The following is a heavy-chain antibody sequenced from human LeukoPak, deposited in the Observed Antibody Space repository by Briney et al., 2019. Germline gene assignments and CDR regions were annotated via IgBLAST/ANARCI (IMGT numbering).Heavy chain of an antibody. CDR2: INPNSGGT. Sequence: GASVNVSCKASRYTFTGYYMHWVRQAPGQGLAWMGWINPNSGGTNYAQKFQGRVTMTRDTSISTAYMELSRLRSDDTAVYYCARDPMGSSTFDYWGQGTLVTVSS. CDR3: ARDPMGSSTFDY. V-gene: IGHV1-2*02. D-gene: IGHD6-13*01. CDR1: RYTFTGYY. J-gene: IGHJ4*02.